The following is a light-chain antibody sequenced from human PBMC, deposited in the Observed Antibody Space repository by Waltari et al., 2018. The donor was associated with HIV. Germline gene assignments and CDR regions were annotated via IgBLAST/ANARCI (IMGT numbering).Light chain of an antibody. Sequence: IVLTQSPATLSLSPGEGAVLSCRASQSVSNSYVAWYQQKVGQAPSLLIYGASRRAIGIPDRFSGSGSGTDFTLTISGLEPEDFAVYYCQQYGSSPITFGQGTRLEIK. J-gene: IGKJ5*01. CDR2: GAS. CDR3: QQYGSSPIT. CDR1: QSVSNSY. V-gene: IGKV3-20*01.